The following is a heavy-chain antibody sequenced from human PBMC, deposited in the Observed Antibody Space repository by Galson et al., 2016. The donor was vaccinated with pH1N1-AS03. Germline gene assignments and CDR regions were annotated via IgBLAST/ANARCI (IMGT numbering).Heavy chain of an antibody. Sequence: LSLTCTVSAGSISTYSWTWIRPPPGRGLEWIGYIYFSGRTNCSPSLKSRANISLDRSRNQFSLNLNSVTAADTAVYYCARVRSEWLGVNSSWYGIDSWGQGTLVTVSS. J-gene: IGHJ4*02. CDR2: IYFSGRT. D-gene: IGHD2-2*01. CDR1: AGSISTYS. CDR3: ARVRSEWLGVNSSWYGIDS. V-gene: IGHV4-59*01.